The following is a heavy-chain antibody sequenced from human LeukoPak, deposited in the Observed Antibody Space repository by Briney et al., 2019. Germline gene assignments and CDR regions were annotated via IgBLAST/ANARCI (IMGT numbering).Heavy chain of an antibody. J-gene: IGHJ4*02. CDR3: AWRDGYSLDF. V-gene: IGHV1-8*01. CDR2: MNPKSGNT. Sequence: ASVKVSCRTSGYTFTTHDINWVRQATGQALEWMGWMNPKSGNTGYAQKFQGRVTMTRNTSISTAYMELSSLRSEDTAVCYCAWRDGYSLDFWGQGTLVTVSS. D-gene: IGHD5-24*01. CDR1: GYTFTTHD.